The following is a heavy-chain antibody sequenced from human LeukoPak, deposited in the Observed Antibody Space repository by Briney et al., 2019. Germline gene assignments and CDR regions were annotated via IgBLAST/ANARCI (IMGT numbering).Heavy chain of an antibody. D-gene: IGHD6-19*01. CDR1: GFTFISHT. J-gene: IGHJ4*02. V-gene: IGHV3-21*01. Sequence: GGSLRLSCAASGFTFISHTMNWVRQAPGKGLEWVSSISSSSSYIYYADSVKGRFTISRDNAKNSLYLQMNSLRAEDTAVYYCARRGIYSSGWYFDYWGQGTLVTVSS. CDR3: ARRGIYSSGWYFDY. CDR2: ISSSSSYI.